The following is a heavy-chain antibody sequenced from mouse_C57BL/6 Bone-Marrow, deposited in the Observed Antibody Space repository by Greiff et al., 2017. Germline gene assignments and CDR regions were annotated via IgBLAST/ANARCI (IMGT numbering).Heavy chain of an antibody. V-gene: IGHV1-69*01. CDR3: AGEYDVRFAY. CDR2: IDPSDSYT. D-gene: IGHD2-13*01. J-gene: IGHJ3*01. Sequence: QVQLQQPGAELVMPGASVKLSCKASGYTFTSYWMHWVKQRPGQGLEWIGEIDPSDSYTNYNQKFKGKSTLTVDKSSSTAYMQLSSLTSEDSAVYYCAGEYDVRFAYWGQGTLVTVSA. CDR1: GYTFTSYW.